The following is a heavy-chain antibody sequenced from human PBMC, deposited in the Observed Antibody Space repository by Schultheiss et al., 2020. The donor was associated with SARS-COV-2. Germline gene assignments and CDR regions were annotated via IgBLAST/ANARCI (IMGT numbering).Heavy chain of an antibody. CDR1: GLSVSNNY. V-gene: IGHV3-23*01. D-gene: IGHD5-18*01. CDR2: ISGSGDNT. Sequence: GGSLRLSCAASGLSVSNNYMTWVRQAPGKGLEWVSTISGSGDNTYYADSVKGRFTISRDNSKNTVYLQMDSLGAEDTAAYFCAKSPPLVTAYFDDWGQGTLVTVSS. CDR3: AKSPPLVTAYFDD. J-gene: IGHJ4*02.